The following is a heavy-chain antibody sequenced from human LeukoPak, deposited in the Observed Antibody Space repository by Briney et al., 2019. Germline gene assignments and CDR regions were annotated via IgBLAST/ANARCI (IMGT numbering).Heavy chain of an antibody. V-gene: IGHV3-15*01. Sequence: GGSLRLSRAASGFTFSDYYMSWVRQAPGKGLEWVGRIKSKTDGGTTDYAAPVKGRFTISRDDSKNTLYLQMNSLKTEDTAVYYCTTVLYGSGSYYYWGQGTLVTVSS. D-gene: IGHD3-10*01. CDR3: TTVLYGSGSYYY. CDR1: GFTFSDYY. CDR2: IKSKTDGGTT. J-gene: IGHJ4*02.